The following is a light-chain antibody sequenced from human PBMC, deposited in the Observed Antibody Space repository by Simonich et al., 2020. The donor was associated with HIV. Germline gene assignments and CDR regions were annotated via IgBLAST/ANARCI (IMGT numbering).Light chain of an antibody. V-gene: IGKV1-12*01. CDR1: QCISNG. CDR3: QQYTNWPLT. Sequence: IQMTTYPSSVSASVGDRVTITCRASQCISNGLAWYQQKPGNAPKLLIYAASSLQSGVPPRFSGSGSGTDFTLTISSLQPEDFAVYHSQQYTNWPLTFGGGTKVKIK. CDR2: AAS. J-gene: IGKJ4*02.